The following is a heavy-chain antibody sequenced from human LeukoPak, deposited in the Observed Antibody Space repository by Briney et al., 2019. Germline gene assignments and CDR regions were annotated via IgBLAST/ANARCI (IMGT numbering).Heavy chain of an antibody. D-gene: IGHD1-26*01. CDR3: ARGVRGELAYFDY. Sequence: SVKVSCKASGGTFSSYAISWVRQAPGQGLEWMGGIIPIFGTANYAQKLQGRVTITADESTSTAYMELSSLRSEDTAVYYCARGVRGELAYFDYWGQGTLVTVSS. J-gene: IGHJ4*02. CDR2: IIPIFGTA. V-gene: IGHV1-69*01. CDR1: GGTFSSYA.